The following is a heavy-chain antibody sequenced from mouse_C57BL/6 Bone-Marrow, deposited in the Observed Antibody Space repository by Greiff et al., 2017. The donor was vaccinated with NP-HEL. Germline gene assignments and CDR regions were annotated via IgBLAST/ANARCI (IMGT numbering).Heavy chain of an antibody. D-gene: IGHD1-1*01. CDR3: ARGSSPAWFAY. CDR2: ILPGSGST. V-gene: IGHV1-9*01. CDR1: GYTFTGYW. J-gene: IGHJ3*01. Sequence: QVQLKESGAELMKPGASVKLSCKATGYTFTGYWIEWVKQRPGHGLEWIGEILPGSGSTNYNEKFKGKATFTADTSSNTAYRQLSSLTTEDSAIYYCARGSSPAWFAYWGQGTLVTVSA.